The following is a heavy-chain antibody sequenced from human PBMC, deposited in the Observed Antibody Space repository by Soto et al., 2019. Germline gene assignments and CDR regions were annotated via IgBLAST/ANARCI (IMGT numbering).Heavy chain of an antibody. Sequence: SETMCVRCAVYGGSFSGYYWRWIRQPTGKGLEWIGEINHSGSTNYNPSLKSRVTISVDTSKNQFSLKLSSVTAAYTAVYYCAIVPNPQGDNCNYRPFDYWGQGTLVTVSS. CDR3: AIVPNPQGDNCNYRPFDY. CDR1: GGSFSGYY. J-gene: IGHJ4*02. D-gene: IGHD1-7*01. V-gene: IGHV4-34*01. CDR2: INHSGST.